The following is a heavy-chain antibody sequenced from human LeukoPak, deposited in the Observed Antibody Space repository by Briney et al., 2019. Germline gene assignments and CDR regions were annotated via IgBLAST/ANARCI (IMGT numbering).Heavy chain of an antibody. D-gene: IGHD3-3*01. Sequence: SETLSLTCAVSGGSISSGGYSWSWIRQPPGKGLEWIGYIYHSGSTYYNPSLKSRVTISVDRSKNQFSLKLSSVTAADTAVYYCARALYYDFWSGYYINWFDPWGQGTLVTVSS. J-gene: IGHJ5*02. CDR3: ARALYYDFWSGYYINWFDP. CDR2: IYHSGST. CDR1: GGSISSGGYS. V-gene: IGHV4-30-2*01.